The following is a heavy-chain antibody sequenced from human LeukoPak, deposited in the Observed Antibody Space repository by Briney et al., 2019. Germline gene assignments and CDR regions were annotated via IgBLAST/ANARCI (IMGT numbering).Heavy chain of an antibody. V-gene: IGHV4-30-4*01. J-gene: IGHJ3*02. Sequence: SQTLSLTCTVSGGAISSGDYYWSWIRQPPGKGLEWIGYIYYSGSTYYNPSLRSRVTISVDTSKNQFSLKLSSVTAADTAVYYCARDYGDYEPHGAFDIWGQGAMVTVSS. CDR1: GGAISSGDYY. CDR2: IYYSGST. CDR3: ARDYGDYEPHGAFDI. D-gene: IGHD4-17*01.